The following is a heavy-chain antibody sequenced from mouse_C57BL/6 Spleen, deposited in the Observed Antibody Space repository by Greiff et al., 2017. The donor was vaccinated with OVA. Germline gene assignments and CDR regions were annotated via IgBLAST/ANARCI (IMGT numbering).Heavy chain of an antibody. CDR2: IYWDDDK. D-gene: IGHD2-4*01. CDR1: GFSLSTSGMG. CDR3: ARSPLYYDYDGYAMDY. Sequence: VKLVESGPGILQSSQTLSLTCSFSGFSLSTSGMGVSWIRQPSGKGLEWLAHIYWDDDKRYNPSLKSRLTISKDTSRNQVFLKITSVDTADTATYYCARSPLYYDYDGYAMDYWGQGTSVTVSS. J-gene: IGHJ4*01. V-gene: IGHV8-12*01.